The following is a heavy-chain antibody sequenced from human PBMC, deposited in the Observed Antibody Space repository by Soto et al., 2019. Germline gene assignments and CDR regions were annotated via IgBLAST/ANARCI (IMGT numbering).Heavy chain of an antibody. Sequence: ASVKLSCKCYDFSFTSHGISWVRQAPGQGLEWMGWISLYNGNTNYAQQFQGRVTMTTDTSTSTAYMELRSLRSDDTAMYFCAIDHLASLSLDEWGKATLGTLFS. CDR1: DFSFTSHG. CDR3: AIDHLASLSLDE. V-gene: IGHV1-18*04. J-gene: IGHJ4*02. D-gene: IGHD3-9*01. CDR2: ISLYNGNT.